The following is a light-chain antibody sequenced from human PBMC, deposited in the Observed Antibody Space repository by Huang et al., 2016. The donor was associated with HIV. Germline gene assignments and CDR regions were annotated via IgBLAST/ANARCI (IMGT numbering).Light chain of an antibody. CDR3: QQSHSVPRT. CDR2: DAS. CDR1: QTVSSH. J-gene: IGKJ1*01. V-gene: IGKV1-39*01. Sequence: DIQMTQSPSSLSASVGDRVTITCRASQTVSSHLNWYQQKPGKAPKLLIYDASSFQSGVSSRFSGSGSGTEFTLTITTLLPEDVATYYCQQSHSVPRTFGQGTKVEIK.